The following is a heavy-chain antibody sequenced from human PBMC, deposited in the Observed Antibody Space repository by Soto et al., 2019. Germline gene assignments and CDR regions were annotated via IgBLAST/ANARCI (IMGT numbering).Heavy chain of an antibody. V-gene: IGHV3-30*18. CDR1: GFTFSSLG. CDR3: AKDSGYDYYYYYGRDV. J-gene: IGHJ6*02. CDR2: ISYDGSNK. D-gene: IGHD5-12*01. Sequence: GVSLRLSWAASGFTFSSLGMHWVRQAQGKGLEWVAVISYDGSNKYYADSVKGRFTISRDNSKNTLYLQMNSLRAEDTAVYYCAKDSGYDYYYYYGRDVWGQGTTVTSP.